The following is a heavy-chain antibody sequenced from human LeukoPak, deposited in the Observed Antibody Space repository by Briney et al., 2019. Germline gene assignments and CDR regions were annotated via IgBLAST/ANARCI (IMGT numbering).Heavy chain of an antibody. V-gene: IGHV3-30*03. J-gene: IGHJ3*02. CDR2: IPHDGGNK. D-gene: IGHD6-19*01. CDR1: GFTHSSHW. CDR3: AREAYSSGRAGTFDI. Sequence: GGSLRLSCAASGFTHSSHWMSWVRQAPGKRLEWVALIPHDGGNKQYGDSAKGRFTVSRENSKNTVDLNMDSLTVDDTAIYYCAREAYSSGRAGTFDIWGQGTMVTVSS.